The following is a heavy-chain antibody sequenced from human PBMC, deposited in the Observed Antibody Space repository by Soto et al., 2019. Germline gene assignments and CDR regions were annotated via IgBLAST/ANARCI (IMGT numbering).Heavy chain of an antibody. J-gene: IGHJ5*02. CDR3: VPRAPVVNSPWFGT. V-gene: IGHV4-38-2*02. Sequence: SETLSLTCTVSGYSINSGYIWGWVRRPPGQGLEWIGSRYSTGTTYYNPSLRRRVKMSVDTSKNQLSLVLRSVTAADTAVYYCVPRAPVVNSPWFGTWGQGTQVTVSS. CDR1: GYSINSGYI. CDR2: RYSTGTT. D-gene: IGHD1-1*01.